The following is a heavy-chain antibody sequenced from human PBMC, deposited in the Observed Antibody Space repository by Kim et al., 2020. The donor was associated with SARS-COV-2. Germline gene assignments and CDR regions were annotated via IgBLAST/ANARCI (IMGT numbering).Heavy chain of an antibody. CDR1: GFTFSDSA. CDR3: ARHSAVVPLDWYFHL. Sequence: GGSLRLSCAASGFTFSDSAFHWVRQASGRGLEWLCRIRSAENNNATVYAASVKGSFHIARDDSRDTAYLQMSSLNIDDTAVYYCARHSAVVPLDWYFHL. D-gene: IGHD2-15*01. V-gene: IGHV3-73*01. J-gene: IGHJ2*01. CDR2: IRSAENNNAT.